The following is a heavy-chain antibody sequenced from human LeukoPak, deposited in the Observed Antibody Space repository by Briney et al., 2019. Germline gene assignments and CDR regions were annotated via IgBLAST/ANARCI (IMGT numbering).Heavy chain of an antibody. J-gene: IGHJ4*02. Sequence: SVKVSCKAPGGTFSSYAISWVRQAPGQGLEWMGGIIPIFGTANYAQKFQGRVTITADESTSTAYMELSSLRSEDTAVYYCAREELLWFGEYPTLYFDYWGQGTLVTVSS. D-gene: IGHD3-10*01. V-gene: IGHV1-69*13. CDR2: IIPIFGTA. CDR3: AREELLWFGEYPTLYFDY. CDR1: GGTFSSYA.